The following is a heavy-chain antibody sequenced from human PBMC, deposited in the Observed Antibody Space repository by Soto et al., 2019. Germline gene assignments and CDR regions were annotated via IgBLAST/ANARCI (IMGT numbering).Heavy chain of an antibody. J-gene: IGHJ4*02. Sequence: QVQLVQSGAEVKKTGASVKVSCKASGYTFTGYYMHWVRQAPGQGLEWMGWINPNSGGTNYAQKFPARVTMTRDTAISTAYMELSRLRSDDTAVYYCARDWAWNSGWSPGGYGGQGTLVTVSS. V-gene: IGHV1-2*02. D-gene: IGHD6-19*01. CDR1: GYTFTGYY. CDR2: INPNSGGT. CDR3: ARDWAWNSGWSPGGY.